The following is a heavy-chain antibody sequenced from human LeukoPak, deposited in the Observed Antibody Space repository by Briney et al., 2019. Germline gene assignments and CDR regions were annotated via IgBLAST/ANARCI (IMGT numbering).Heavy chain of an antibody. CDR2: ISWNSGSI. D-gene: IGHD2-2*01. CDR1: GFAFDDYA. V-gene: IGHV3-9*01. CDR3: AKDRFGCSSTSCYSLDY. Sequence: GGSLRLTCAASGFAFDDYAMHWVRQAPGKGLEWVSGISWNSGSIGYADSVKGRFTISRDNSKNTLYLQMNSLRAEDTAVYYCAKDRFGCSSTSCYSLDYWGQGTLVTVSS. J-gene: IGHJ4*02.